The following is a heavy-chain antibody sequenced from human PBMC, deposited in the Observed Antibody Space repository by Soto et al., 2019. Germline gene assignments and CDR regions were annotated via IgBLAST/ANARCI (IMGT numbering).Heavy chain of an antibody. D-gene: IGHD1-26*01. CDR3: AKEQSGYFDY. Sequence: PGGSLRLSCAASGFTFSKYAMMWVRQAPGKGLEWVSGILGSGGTYHADSVKGRFTISKDNSKNTLYLQMNSLRAEDTAVYYCAKEQSGYFDYWGQGTLVTVSS. V-gene: IGHV3-23*01. J-gene: IGHJ4*02. CDR1: GFTFSKYA. CDR2: ILGSGGT.